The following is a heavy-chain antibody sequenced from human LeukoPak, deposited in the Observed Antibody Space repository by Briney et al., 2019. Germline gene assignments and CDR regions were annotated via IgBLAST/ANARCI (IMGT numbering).Heavy chain of an antibody. Sequence: GGSLRLSCAASGFTFSSYEMNWVRQAPGKGLEWVAFIRYDGSNKYYADSVKGRFTISRDNSKNTLYLQMNSLRAEDTAVYYCARDIAPSGMTTVTSDAFDIWGQGTMVTVSS. CDR2: IRYDGSNK. CDR1: GFTFSSYE. CDR3: ARDIAPSGMTTVTSDAFDI. D-gene: IGHD4-17*01. V-gene: IGHV3-30*02. J-gene: IGHJ3*02.